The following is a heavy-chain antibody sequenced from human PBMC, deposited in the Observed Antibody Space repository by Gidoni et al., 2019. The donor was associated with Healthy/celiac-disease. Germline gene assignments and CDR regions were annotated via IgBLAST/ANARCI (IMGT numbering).Heavy chain of an antibody. V-gene: IGHV4-4*07. D-gene: IGHD2-21*02. CDR2: IYTSGST. J-gene: IGHJ4*02. CDR1: GGSISSYS. CDR3: ARIHDLYCGGDCLDY. Sequence: QVQLQESGPGLVKPSETLSLTCTASGGSISSYSWSWLGQPAGKGLEWIGRIYTSGSTNYNPSLKRRVTMSVDTSKNQFSLKLSSVTAADTAVYYCARIHDLYCGGDCLDYWGQGTLVTVSS.